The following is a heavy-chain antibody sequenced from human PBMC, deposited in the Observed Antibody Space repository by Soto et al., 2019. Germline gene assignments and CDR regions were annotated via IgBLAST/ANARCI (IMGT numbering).Heavy chain of an antibody. CDR1: GFTFSSHA. V-gene: IGHV3-23*01. CDR3: AKVSSSWYAGFFDL. D-gene: IGHD6-13*01. Sequence: GGSLRLSCTASGFTFSSHAMTWVRQAPGKGLELVSGLSYSCFSLYYADSMKDRLTISRDNSKNTLYLQIHTLRAEDTAVYYCAKVSSSWYAGFFDLWGQGTLVTVS. J-gene: IGHJ4*02. CDR2: LSYSCFSL.